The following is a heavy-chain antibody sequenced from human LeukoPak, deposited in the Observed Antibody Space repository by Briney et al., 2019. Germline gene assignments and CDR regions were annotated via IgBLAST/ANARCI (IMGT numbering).Heavy chain of an antibody. CDR1: GGSFSGYY. CDR3: ATASGWYPR. V-gene: IGHV4-34*01. CDR2: INHSGST. D-gene: IGHD6-19*01. Sequence: SETLSLTCAVYGGSFSGYYWSWIRQPPGKGLEWIGEINHSGSTNYNPSLKSRVTISVDTSKNQFSLKLSSVTAADTAVYYCATASGWYPRWGQGTLVTVSS. J-gene: IGHJ4*02.